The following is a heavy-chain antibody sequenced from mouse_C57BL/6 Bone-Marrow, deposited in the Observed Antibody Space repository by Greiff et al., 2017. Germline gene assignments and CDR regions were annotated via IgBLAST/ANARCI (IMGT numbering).Heavy chain of an antibody. Sequence: EVKLVESGGGLVQPGGSLKLSCAASGFTFSDYGMAWVRQAPRKGPEWVAFISNLAYSIYYASTVPGRFTISRENAKNTLYLEVSSLRAEDTAMYYCARVRRGNFDYWGQGTTLTVSS. CDR1: GFTFSDYG. CDR3: ARVRRGNFDY. CDR2: ISNLAYSI. V-gene: IGHV5-15*04. J-gene: IGHJ2*01.